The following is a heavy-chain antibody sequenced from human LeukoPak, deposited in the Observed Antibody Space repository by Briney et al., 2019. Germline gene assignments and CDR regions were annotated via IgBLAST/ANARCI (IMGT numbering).Heavy chain of an antibody. J-gene: IGHJ4*02. CDR3: ARNGHAKGNVGFDY. D-gene: IGHD1-1*01. Sequence: GGSLRLSYAASGLTFSSFSMHWVRQPPPRGVEWLSYVSRIGSNIFYAAVVKGPFTISRGNAKNSLYLQMNRLEPRRPASYCCARNGHAKGNVGFDYWGQGTLVSVSS. CDR2: VSRIGSNI. V-gene: IGHV3-48*03. CDR1: GLTFSSFS.